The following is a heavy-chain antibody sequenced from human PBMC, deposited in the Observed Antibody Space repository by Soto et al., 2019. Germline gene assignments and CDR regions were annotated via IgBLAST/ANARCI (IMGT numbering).Heavy chain of an antibody. CDR2: IRSGGSPV. CDR1: GFTFSSYS. V-gene: IGHV3-48*01. CDR3: ARVRWNYYMDV. D-gene: IGHD2-15*01. Sequence: VGSLRLSCAASGFTFSSYSMNWVRQAPGKGLEWVSCIRSGGSPVYYADSVKGRFTISRDDARNSLYLQLNSLRVEDTAVYYCARVRWNYYMDVWGKGTTVTVS. J-gene: IGHJ6*03.